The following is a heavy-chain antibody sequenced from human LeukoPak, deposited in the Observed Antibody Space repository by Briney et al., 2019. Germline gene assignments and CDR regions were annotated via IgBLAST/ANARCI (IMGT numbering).Heavy chain of an antibody. CDR1: GFTFSSYG. D-gene: IGHD1-1*01. CDR3: AKGTPWFDP. J-gene: IGHJ5*02. V-gene: IGHV3-23*01. CDR2: ISGSGGST. Sequence: GRSLRLSCAASGFTFSSYGMHWARQAPGKGLEWVSAISGSGGSTYYADSVKGRFTISRDNSKNTLYLQMNSLRAEDTAVYYRAKGTPWFDPWGQGTLVTVSS.